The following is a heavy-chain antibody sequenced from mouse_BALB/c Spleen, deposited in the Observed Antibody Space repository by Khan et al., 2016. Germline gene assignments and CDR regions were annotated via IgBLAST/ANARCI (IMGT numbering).Heavy chain of an antibody. CDR3: TTRFYYFDC. V-gene: IGHV5-6-5*01. CDR1: GFTFSSYA. J-gene: IGHJ2*01. CDR2: ISSGGSP. Sequence: EVELVESGGGLVKPGGSLKLSCAASGFTFSSYAMSWVSQTPEKRLEWVASISSGGSPFYPDILKGRFTISRDNARNLLYLQMISLRSEDTAVYYCTTRFYYFDCWGHGTTLTVSS. D-gene: IGHD2-14*01.